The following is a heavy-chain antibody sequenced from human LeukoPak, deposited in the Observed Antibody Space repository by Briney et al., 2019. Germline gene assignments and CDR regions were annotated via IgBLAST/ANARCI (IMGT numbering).Heavy chain of an antibody. Sequence: GGSLRLSYAASGFTFNIYWMSWVRQAPGKGLEWVANIKQDGSEKYYVGSVKGRFPISRDNAKNSLYLQMNSLRAEDTAVYYCARSLATYYDFWSGYYLHWGQGTLVTVSS. V-gene: IGHV3-7*01. CDR2: IKQDGSEK. J-gene: IGHJ4*02. D-gene: IGHD3-3*01. CDR3: ARSLATYYDFWSGYYLH. CDR1: GFTFNIYW.